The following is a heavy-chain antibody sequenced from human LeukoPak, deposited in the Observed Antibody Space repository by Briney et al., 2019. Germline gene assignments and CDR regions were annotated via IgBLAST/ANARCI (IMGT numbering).Heavy chain of an antibody. CDR2: IDHSGST. D-gene: IGHD3-10*01. CDR1: SGSFSGYY. V-gene: IGHV4-34*01. J-gene: IGHJ5*02. Sequence: SETLSLTCAVYSGSFSGYYWSWIRQPPGKGLEWIGEIDHSGSTNYNPSLKSRVTISVDTSKKQFSLKLSSVTAADTAVYYCARERGSGSYYNVFNWFDPWGQGTLVTVSS. CDR3: ARERGSGSYYNVFNWFDP.